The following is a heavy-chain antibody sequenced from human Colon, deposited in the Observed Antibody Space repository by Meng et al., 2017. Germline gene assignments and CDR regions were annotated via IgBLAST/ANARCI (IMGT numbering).Heavy chain of an antibody. CDR2: ISYDGSNK. D-gene: IGHD6-19*01. Sequence: GESLKISCAASGFTFSSYAMHWVRQAPGKGLEWVAVISYDGSNKYYADSVKGRFTISRDNSKNMLYLQMNSLRAEDTAVYYCARDRIAVAPNYYYGMDVWGQGTMVTVSS. CDR1: GFTFSSYA. CDR3: ARDRIAVAPNYYYGMDV. J-gene: IGHJ6*02. V-gene: IGHV3-30*01.